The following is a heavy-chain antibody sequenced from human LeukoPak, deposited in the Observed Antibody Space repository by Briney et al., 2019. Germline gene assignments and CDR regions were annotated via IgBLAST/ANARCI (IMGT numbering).Heavy chain of an antibody. Sequence: SETLSLTCTVSGPSVSSGSYSSNWIRQPPGKGLEWIGYMFYRGSTNYNPSLKSRVTISVDSSKNQFSLNLSSVTAADTAVYYCARFHISTVFFDFWGQGTLVTVSS. CDR3: ARFHISTVFFDF. CDR2: MFYRGST. CDR1: GPSVSSGSYS. D-gene: IGHD3-9*01. V-gene: IGHV4-61*01. J-gene: IGHJ4*02.